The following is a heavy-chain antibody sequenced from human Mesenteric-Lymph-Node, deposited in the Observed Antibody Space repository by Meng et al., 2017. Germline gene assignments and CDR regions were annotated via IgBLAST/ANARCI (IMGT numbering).Heavy chain of an antibody. CDR2: IVVGSGNT. Sequence: SVKVSCKASGFTFTSSAVQWVRQARGQRLEWIGWIVVGSGNTNYAQKFQGRVTITRDMSTSTAYMELSSLRSEDTAVYYCAAGALGYSSSRYIFGGVDWGQGTLVTVSS. CDR1: GFTFTSSA. J-gene: IGHJ4*02. CDR3: AAGALGYSSSRYIFGGVD. D-gene: IGHD6-13*01. V-gene: IGHV1-58*01.